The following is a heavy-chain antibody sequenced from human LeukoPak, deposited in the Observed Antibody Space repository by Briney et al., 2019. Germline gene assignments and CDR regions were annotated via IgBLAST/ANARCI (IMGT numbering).Heavy chain of an antibody. D-gene: IGHD6-13*01. J-gene: IGHJ3*02. Sequence: SVKVSCKASGGTFSSYAISWVRQAPGQGLEWMGGIIPIFGTANYAQKFQGRVTITADESTSTAYMELSSLRSEDTAVYYCASEGYSSSSCAFDIWGQGTMVTVSS. CDR2: IIPIFGTA. CDR3: ASEGYSSSSCAFDI. V-gene: IGHV1-69*13. CDR1: GGTFSSYA.